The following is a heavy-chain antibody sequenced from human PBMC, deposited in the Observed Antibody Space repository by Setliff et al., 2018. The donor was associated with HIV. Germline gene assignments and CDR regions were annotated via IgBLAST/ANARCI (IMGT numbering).Heavy chain of an antibody. CDR1: GVSISSGGYY. D-gene: IGHD3-22*01. CDR2: ISSRGST. Sequence: SETLSLTCTVSGVSISSGGYYWNWIRQHPGKGLEWIGYISSRGSTYYNPSLKSRVSISVDTSKNQFSLRLSSVTAAETAVYYCARFDDNGYWVDLWGQGTLVTVSS. J-gene: IGHJ4*02. V-gene: IGHV4-31*03. CDR3: ARFDDNGYWVDL.